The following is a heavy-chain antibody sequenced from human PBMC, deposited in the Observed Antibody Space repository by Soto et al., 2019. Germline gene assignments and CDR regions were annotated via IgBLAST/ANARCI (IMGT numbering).Heavy chain of an antibody. Sequence: EVQLVESGGGLIQPGGSLRLSCVASGFNVSRNHMNWVRQAPGKGLEWVSLIDGGGSTFYTDSVKGRFTISRDNSKNTVYFQMNSLIGEDTAVYFCTRGGSLGSGTYSDYWGQGTLVTVSS. V-gene: IGHV3-53*01. J-gene: IGHJ4*02. CDR2: IDGGGST. CDR3: TRGGSLGSGTYSDY. CDR1: GFNVSRNH. D-gene: IGHD3-10*01.